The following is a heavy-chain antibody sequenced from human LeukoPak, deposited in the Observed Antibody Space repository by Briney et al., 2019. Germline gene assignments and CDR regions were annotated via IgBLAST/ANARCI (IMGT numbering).Heavy chain of an antibody. CDR2: INFNSGDT. CDR3: ARGVGSGWYEGDY. V-gene: IGHV1-2*02. CDR1: GYTFSGYY. D-gene: IGHD6-19*01. Sequence: GASVKVSCKASGYTFSGYYIHWVRQAPGQGLEWMGWINFNSGDTNYAQKFQGRVTMTRDTSISTAYMELSRLRSDDTAVYYCARGVGSGWYEGDYWGQGTLVTVSS. J-gene: IGHJ4*02.